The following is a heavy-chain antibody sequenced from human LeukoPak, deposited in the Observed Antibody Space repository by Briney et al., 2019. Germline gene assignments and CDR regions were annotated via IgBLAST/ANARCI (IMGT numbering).Heavy chain of an antibody. V-gene: IGHV3-30*18. CDR2: ISYDGSNK. D-gene: IGHD3-10*01. CDR3: AKSVWFGELPSYYGMDV. Sequence: GGSLRLSCAASGFTFTNYAMHWVRQAPGKGLEWVAVISYDGSNKYYADSVKGRFTISRDNSKNTLYLQMNSLRAEDTAVYYCAKSVWFGELPSYYGMDVWGQGTTVTVSS. CDR1: GFTFTNYA. J-gene: IGHJ6*02.